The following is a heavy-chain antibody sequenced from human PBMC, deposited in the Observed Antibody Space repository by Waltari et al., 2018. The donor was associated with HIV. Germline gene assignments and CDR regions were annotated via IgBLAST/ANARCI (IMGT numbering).Heavy chain of an antibody. CDR3: ARGGGSYLHFFDY. D-gene: IGHD1-26*01. CDR2: FYRGYTT. CDR1: GFTVSSNY. V-gene: IGHV3-66*01. J-gene: IGHJ4*02. Sequence: VQLVESGGGVVRPGKSLRLSCAASGFTVSSNYMTWVRQAPGKGLEVVSVFYRGYTTYYADSVKGRFAISRDNSKNTLYLQMNSLRAEETAVYYCARGGGSYLHFFDYWGQGTLVTVSS.